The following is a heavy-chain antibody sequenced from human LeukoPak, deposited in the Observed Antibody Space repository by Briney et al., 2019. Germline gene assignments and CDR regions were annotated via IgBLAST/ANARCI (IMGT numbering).Heavy chain of an antibody. V-gene: IGHV3-23*01. D-gene: IGHD3-16*01. J-gene: IGHJ4*02. Sequence: GGSLRLSCAASGFTFSTYAMTWVRQAPGKGLEWVSSIGGTGGRIAYADSVKGRFTISRDTPKSTLYLQMNSLRAEDTAVYYCAKNAGAITLPFDSWGQGTLVTVSS. CDR2: IGGTGGRI. CDR3: AKNAGAITLPFDS. CDR1: GFTFSTYA.